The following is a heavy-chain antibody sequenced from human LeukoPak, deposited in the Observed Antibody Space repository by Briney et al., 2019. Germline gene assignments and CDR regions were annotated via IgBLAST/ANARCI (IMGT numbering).Heavy chain of an antibody. D-gene: IGHD5/OR15-5a*01. CDR3: ARQRTVSTTRGFDI. CDR2: IYHSGST. J-gene: IGHJ3*02. CDR1: GDSIKNGAYT. Sequence: SETLSLTCAVSGDSIKNGAYTWSWIRQPPGKGLEWIGDIYHSGSTDYNPSLKSRVTLSVDMSKNQFSLNLSSVTAADTAVYWCARQRTVSTTRGFDIWGQGTMVTVSS. V-gene: IGHV4-30-2*01.